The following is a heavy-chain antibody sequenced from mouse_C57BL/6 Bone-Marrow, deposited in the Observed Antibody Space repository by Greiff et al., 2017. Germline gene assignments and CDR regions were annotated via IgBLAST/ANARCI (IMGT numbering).Heavy chain of an antibody. CDR1: GFTFSSYA. CDR3: AIYYYGSSYVLYFDV. V-gene: IGHV5-4*03. J-gene: IGHJ1*03. CDR2: ISDGGSYT. Sequence: EVKLMESGGGLVKPGGSLKLSCAASGFTFSSYAMSWVRQTPEKRLEWVATISDGGSYTYYPDNVKGRFTISRDNAKNNLYLQMSHLKSEDTAMYYCAIYYYGSSYVLYFDVWGTGTTVTVSS. D-gene: IGHD1-1*01.